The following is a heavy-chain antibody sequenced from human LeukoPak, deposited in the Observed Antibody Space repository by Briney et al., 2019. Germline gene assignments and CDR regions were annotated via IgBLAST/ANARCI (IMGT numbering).Heavy chain of an antibody. D-gene: IGHD3-16*02. V-gene: IGHV4-39*01. CDR3: ARVVATDYDYVWGSYRFDY. CDR1: GGSISSSFYY. Sequence: SETLSLTCTVSGGSISSSFYYWGWIRQPPGKGLEWIGSIYHSGSTYYNPSLKSRVTISVDTSRNQFSLNLSSVTAADTAVYYCARVVATDYDYVWGSYRFDYWGQGTLVTVSS. J-gene: IGHJ4*02. CDR2: IYHSGST.